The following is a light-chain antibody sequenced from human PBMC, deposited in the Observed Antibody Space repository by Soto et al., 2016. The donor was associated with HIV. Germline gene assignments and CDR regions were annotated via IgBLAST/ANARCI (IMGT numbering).Light chain of an antibody. V-gene: IGKV1-5*03. J-gene: IGKJ1*01. Sequence: DIQVTQSPSLLSASVGDRVTITCRVSQNINGRLAWYQQKAGKAPRLLIYKASSLESGVSSRFSGSGSGTEFTLTISSLQPDDFTTYYCQHYNTYPWTFGQGTKVEVK. CDR2: KAS. CDR1: QNINGR. CDR3: QHYNTYPWT.